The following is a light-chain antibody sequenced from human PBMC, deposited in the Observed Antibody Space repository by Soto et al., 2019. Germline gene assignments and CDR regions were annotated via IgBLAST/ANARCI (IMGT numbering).Light chain of an antibody. V-gene: IGKV3-20*01. CDR1: QSVSSSY. CDR2: GAS. CDR3: QQYGSSAWT. Sequence: EIVLTQSPGTLSLSPGERATLSCRASQSVSSSYLAWYQQKPGQAPRLLIYGASSRATGIPDRFSGRGSGTDFTLTIRRLEPEDFEVYSCQQYGSSAWTFGQGTKVDIK. J-gene: IGKJ1*01.